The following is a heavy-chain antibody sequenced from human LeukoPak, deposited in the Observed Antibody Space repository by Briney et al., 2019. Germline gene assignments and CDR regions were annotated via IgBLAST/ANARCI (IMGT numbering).Heavy chain of an antibody. CDR1: GFSFSDYA. V-gene: IGHV3-49*04. CDR3: TREALSRGVFPDY. J-gene: IGHJ4*02. D-gene: IGHD2/OR15-2a*01. Sequence: GGSLRLSCTTSGFSFSDYAMAWVRQAPGRGLEWVGFVKSKAFGGTAESAASVKGRFTISRDDSNSIAYLQMNSLKTEDTGVYYCTREALSRGVFPDYRGQGTLVTVSS. CDR2: VKSKAFGGTA.